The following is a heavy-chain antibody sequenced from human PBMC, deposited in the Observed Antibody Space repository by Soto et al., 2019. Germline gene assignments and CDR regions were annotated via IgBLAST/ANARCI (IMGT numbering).Heavy chain of an antibody. Sequence: ASVKVSCKASGYTFTRYGISWVRQAPGQGLEWMGWISAYNGNTNYAQKLQGRVTMTTDTSTSTDYMELRSLRSDDTAVYYCARGDGSSSRLADYYFDYWGQGTLVTVSS. J-gene: IGHJ4*02. V-gene: IGHV1-18*01. CDR2: ISAYNGNT. CDR3: ARGDGSSSRLADYYFDY. CDR1: GYTFTRYG. D-gene: IGHD6-6*01.